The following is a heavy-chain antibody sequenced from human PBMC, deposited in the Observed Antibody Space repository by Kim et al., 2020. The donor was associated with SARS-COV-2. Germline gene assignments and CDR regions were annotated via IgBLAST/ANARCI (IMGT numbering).Heavy chain of an antibody. D-gene: IGHD2-2*01. CDR2: IIPILGIA. CDR1: GGTFSSYA. CDR3: ARERCYDSTSCYPFDY. Sequence: SVKVSCKASGGTFSSYAISWVRQAPGQGLEWMGRIIPILGIANYAQKFQGRVTITADKSTSTAYMELSSLRSEDTAVYYCARERCYDSTSCYPFDYWGQGTLVTVSS. J-gene: IGHJ4*02. V-gene: IGHV1-69*04.